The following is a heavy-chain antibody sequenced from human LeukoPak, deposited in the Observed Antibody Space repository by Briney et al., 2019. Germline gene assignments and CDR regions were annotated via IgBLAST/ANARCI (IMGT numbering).Heavy chain of an antibody. Sequence: ASVKVSCKAYGYTFTSYGISWVRQAPGQGLEWMGWISAYNGNTNYAQKLQGRVTMTTDTSTSTAYMELRSLRSDDTAVYYCARSIVATIWPFEDYWGQGTLVTVSS. D-gene: IGHD5-12*01. V-gene: IGHV1-18*04. CDR1: GYTFTSYG. CDR3: ARSIVATIWPFEDY. CDR2: ISAYNGNT. J-gene: IGHJ4*02.